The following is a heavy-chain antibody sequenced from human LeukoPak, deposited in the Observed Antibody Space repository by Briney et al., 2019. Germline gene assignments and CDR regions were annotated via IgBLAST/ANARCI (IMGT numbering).Heavy chain of an antibody. CDR2: ISFDGRDK. D-gene: IGHD2-2*01. CDR3: GRGELPAAVDD. J-gene: IGHJ4*02. CDR1: GFTLNSYI. Sequence: PGRSLRLSCEASGFTLNSYIMHWVRQAPGKGLEWVALISFDGRDKQYADSVKGRFTISRDNAKNTLYLQMNSLRVEDTAVYYCGRGELPAAVDDWGQGTLVTVSS. V-gene: IGHV3-30*04.